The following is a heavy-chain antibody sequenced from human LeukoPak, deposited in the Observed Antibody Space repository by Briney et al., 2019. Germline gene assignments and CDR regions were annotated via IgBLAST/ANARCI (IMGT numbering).Heavy chain of an antibody. CDR2: ISYDGSNK. CDR3: ARDRDGDYGSGAFDI. J-gene: IGHJ3*02. D-gene: IGHD4-17*01. Sequence: GGSLRLSCAASGFTFSSCAMHWVRQAPGKGLEWVAVISYDGSNKYYADSVKGRFTISRDNSKNTLYLQMNSLRAEDTAVYYCARDRDGDYGSGAFDIWGQGTMVTVSS. V-gene: IGHV3-30-3*01. CDR1: GFTFSSCA.